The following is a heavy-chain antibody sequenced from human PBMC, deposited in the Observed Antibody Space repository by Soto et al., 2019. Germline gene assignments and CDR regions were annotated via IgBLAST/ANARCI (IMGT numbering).Heavy chain of an antibody. Sequence: ASVKVSCKTSGYTFTSYALTWVRQAPGQGLEWMGWISAYNGNTNYAQKLQGRVTMTTDTSTTTAYMELMSLRSDDTAVYYCARDRGATASRVLDFWAQRTLVTVSS. D-gene: IGHD1-26*01. CDR3: ARDRGATASRVLDF. J-gene: IGHJ4*02. CDR2: ISAYNGNT. CDR1: GYTFTSYA. V-gene: IGHV1-18*01.